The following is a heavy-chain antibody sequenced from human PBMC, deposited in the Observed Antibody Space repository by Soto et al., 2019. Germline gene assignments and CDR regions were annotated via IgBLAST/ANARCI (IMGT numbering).Heavy chain of an antibody. CDR1: GFFFPTYW. J-gene: IGHJ3*02. V-gene: IGHV3-7*03. Sequence: EVQLVESGGGLVQPGGSLRLSCAASGFFFPTYWMSWVRQAPGKGLEWVADINQDGSEKYHVDSVKGRFTISRDNPKNSLYLQMNSLRAEDTAIYYYTRGGDYGGRQDAFDIWGQGTMVTVSS. CDR3: TRGGDYGGRQDAFDI. CDR2: INQDGSEK. D-gene: IGHD4-17*01.